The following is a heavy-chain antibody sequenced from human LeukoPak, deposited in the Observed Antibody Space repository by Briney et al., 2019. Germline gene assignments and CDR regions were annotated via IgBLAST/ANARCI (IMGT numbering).Heavy chain of an antibody. CDR1: GGSFSGYY. V-gene: IGHV4-34*01. J-gene: IGHJ4*02. D-gene: IGHD6-19*01. CDR2: IYHSGST. CDR3: ASPGIAVAGTEN. Sequence: PSETLSLTCAVYGGSFSGYYWRWIRQPPGKGLEWIGSIYHSGSTYYNPSLKSRVTISVDTSKNQFSLKLSSVTAADTAVYYCASPGIAVAGTENWGQGTLVTVSS.